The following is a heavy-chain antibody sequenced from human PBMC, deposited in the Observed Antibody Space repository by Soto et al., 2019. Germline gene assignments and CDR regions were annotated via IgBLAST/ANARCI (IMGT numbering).Heavy chain of an antibody. CDR1: GFTFSSYS. V-gene: IGHV3-48*01. D-gene: IGHD3-22*01. CDR3: AREIVVVINDYFDY. CDR2: ISSSSSTI. Sequence: PGGSLRLSCAASGFTFSSYSMNWVRQAPGKGLEWVSYISSSSSTIYYADSVKGRFTISRDNAKNSLYLQMNSLRAEDTAVYYCAREIVVVINDYFDYWGQGTLVTVSS. J-gene: IGHJ4*02.